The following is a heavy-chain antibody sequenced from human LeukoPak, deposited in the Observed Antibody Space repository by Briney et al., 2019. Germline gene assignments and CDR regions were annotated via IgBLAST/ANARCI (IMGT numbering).Heavy chain of an antibody. CDR1: GFTFSSYS. J-gene: IGHJ6*02. CDR2: ISSSGSYI. V-gene: IGHV3-21*01. D-gene: IGHD4-23*01. Sequence: GGSLRLSCAASGFTFSSYSMNCVRQAPGKGLEWVSSISSSGSYIYYADSVKGRFTISRDNAKNSLYLQINSMKAEDRAVYYCARDPYYGSNSRYYYYYGMDVWGQGTTVTVSS. CDR3: ARDPYYGSNSRYYYYYGMDV.